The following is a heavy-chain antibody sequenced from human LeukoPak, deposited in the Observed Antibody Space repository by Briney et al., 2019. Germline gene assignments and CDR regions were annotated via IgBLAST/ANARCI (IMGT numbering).Heavy chain of an antibody. CDR3: ARDRGRYSSGWYEVFDY. V-gene: IGHV4-39*07. Sequence: PSETLSLTCTVSGGSISSSSYYWGWIRQPPGKGLEWIGEINHSGSTNYNPSLKSRVTISVDTSKNQFSLKLSSVTAADTAVYYCARDRGRYSSGWYEVFDYWGQGTLVTVSS. D-gene: IGHD6-19*01. J-gene: IGHJ4*02. CDR1: GGSISSSSYY. CDR2: INHSGST.